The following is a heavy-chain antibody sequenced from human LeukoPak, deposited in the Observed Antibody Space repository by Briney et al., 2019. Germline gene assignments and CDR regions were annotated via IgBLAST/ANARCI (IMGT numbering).Heavy chain of an antibody. D-gene: IGHD2-2*01. CDR2: ISGSGGTT. J-gene: IGHJ4*02. V-gene: IGHV3-23*01. CDR1: GFTFSSYG. CDR3: AKVQYQLTKTFDY. Sequence: GGSLRLSCAASGFTFSSYGMSWVRQAPGKGLEWVSAISGSGGTTYYADSVKGRSTISRDNSKNTLYLQMNSLRAEDTAVYYCAKVQYQLTKTFDYWGQGTLVTVSS.